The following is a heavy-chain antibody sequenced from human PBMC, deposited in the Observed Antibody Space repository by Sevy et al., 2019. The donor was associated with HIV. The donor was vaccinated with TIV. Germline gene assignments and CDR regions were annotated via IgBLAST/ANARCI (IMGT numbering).Heavy chain of an antibody. J-gene: IGHJ6*02. CDR1: GGSISSSSYY. D-gene: IGHD4-4*01. V-gene: IGHV4-39*01. CDR2: IYYSGST. Sequence: SETLSLTCTVSGGSISSSSYYWGWIRQPPGKGLEWIGSIYYSGSTYYNPSLKSRVTISVGTSKNQFSLMLSSVTAADTAVYYCARPGNSNYGMDVWGQGTTVTVSS. CDR3: ARPGNSNYGMDV.